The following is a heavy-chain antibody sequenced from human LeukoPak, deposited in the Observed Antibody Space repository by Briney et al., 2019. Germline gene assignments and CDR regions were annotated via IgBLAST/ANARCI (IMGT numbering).Heavy chain of an antibody. Sequence: GGSLRLSCAASGFTFDDYGMSWVRQAPRKGLEWVAFIRYDGSNKYYADSVKGRFTISRDNSKNTLYLQMNSLRAEDTAVYYCAKSVWGSYRPIDYWGQGTLVTVSS. J-gene: IGHJ4*02. CDR3: AKSVWGSYRPIDY. D-gene: IGHD3-16*02. CDR1: GFTFDDYG. CDR2: IRYDGSNK. V-gene: IGHV3-30*02.